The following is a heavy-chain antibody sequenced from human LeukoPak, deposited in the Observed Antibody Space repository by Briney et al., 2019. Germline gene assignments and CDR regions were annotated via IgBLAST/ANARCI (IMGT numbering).Heavy chain of an antibody. J-gene: IGHJ4*02. CDR1: GFTFNSYW. Sequence: GGSLRLSCAASGFTFNSYWMTWVRQAPGKGLEWVSAISGSGGSTYYADSVKGRFTISRDNSKNTLYLQMNSLRAEDTAVYYCAKGRSWYGYWGQGTLVTVSS. CDR3: AKGRSWYGY. V-gene: IGHV3-23*01. D-gene: IGHD6-13*01. CDR2: ISGSGGST.